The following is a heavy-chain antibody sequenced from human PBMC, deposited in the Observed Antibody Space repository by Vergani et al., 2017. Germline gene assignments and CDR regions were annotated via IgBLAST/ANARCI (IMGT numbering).Heavy chain of an antibody. D-gene: IGHD3-3*01. CDR3: ARTYYDCWSGYLDQYYYYYYMDV. V-gene: IGHV3-11*01. CDR1: GFTFSDYY. J-gene: IGHJ6*03. Sequence: QVQLVESGGGLVKPGGSLRLSCAASGFTFSDYYMSWIRQAPGKGLEWVSYISSSGSTIYYADSVKGRFTISRDNAKNSLYLQMNSLRAEDTAVYYCARTYYDCWSGYLDQYYYYYYMDVWGKGTTVTVSS. CDR2: ISSSGSTI.